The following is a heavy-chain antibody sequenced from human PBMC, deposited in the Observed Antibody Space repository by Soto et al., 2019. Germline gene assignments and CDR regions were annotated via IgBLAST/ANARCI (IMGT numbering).Heavy chain of an antibody. CDR1: GYTFTSTW. CDR2: INPYGGAA. J-gene: IGHJ3*02. D-gene: IGHD3-22*01. V-gene: IGHV1-46*01. Sequence: ASVKVSCKASGYTFTSTWMHWVRQAPGQGLEWMGIINPYGGAATYAEKFQGRVTMTRDTSTSTVYMELSSLRSEDTAVYYCARGFYDSSGSHDAFDIWGQGTMVTVSS. CDR3: ARGFYDSSGSHDAFDI.